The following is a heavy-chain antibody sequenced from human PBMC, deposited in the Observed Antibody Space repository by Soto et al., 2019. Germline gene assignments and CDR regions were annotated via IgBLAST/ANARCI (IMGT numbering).Heavy chain of an antibody. CDR2: ISWNSGRI. CDR1: GFTFGDYA. Sequence: EVQLVESGGGLVQPGRSLRLSCAASGFTFGDYAMHWVRQAPGKGLEWVSGISWNSGRIGYADSVKGRFTISRDNAKNSLYLQMNSLRAEDTALYYCAKDKGIALNLFDYWGQGTLVTVSS. V-gene: IGHV3-9*01. J-gene: IGHJ4*02. CDR3: AKDKGIALNLFDY. D-gene: IGHD6-13*01.